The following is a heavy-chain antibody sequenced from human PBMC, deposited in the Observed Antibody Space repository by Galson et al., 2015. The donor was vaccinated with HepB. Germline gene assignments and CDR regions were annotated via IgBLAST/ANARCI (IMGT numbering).Heavy chain of an antibody. Sequence: SVKVSCKASGYTFTSYGISWVRQAPGQGLEWMGWISAYNGNTNYAQKLQGRVTMATDTSTSTAYMELRSLRSDDTAVYYCARGIAAAGTRGGATRFDYWGQGTLVTVSS. CDR2: ISAYNGNT. CDR1: GYTFTSYG. D-gene: IGHD6-13*01. CDR3: ARGIAAAGTRGGATRFDY. V-gene: IGHV1-18*01. J-gene: IGHJ4*02.